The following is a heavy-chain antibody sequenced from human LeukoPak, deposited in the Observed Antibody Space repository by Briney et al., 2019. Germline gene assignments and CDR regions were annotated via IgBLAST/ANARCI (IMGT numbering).Heavy chain of an antibody. CDR2: IRSTAYGGTT. CDR3: TRVGAGDFRYYRYYMDV. Sequence: GGSLRLSCTTSGFTFDDHTMSWVRQAPGKGLEWVGFIRSTAYGGTTEYAASVRGRFSISRDDSKDIAYLQMSSLKTEGTAVYFCTRVGAGDFRYYRYYMDVWGKGTTVTVSS. J-gene: IGHJ6*03. D-gene: IGHD4-17*01. CDR1: GFTFDDHT. V-gene: IGHV3-49*04.